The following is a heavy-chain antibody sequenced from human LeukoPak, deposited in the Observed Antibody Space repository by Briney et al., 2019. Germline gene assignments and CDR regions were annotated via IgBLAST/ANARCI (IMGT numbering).Heavy chain of an antibody. D-gene: IGHD1-7*01. Sequence: PSETLSLTCTDSLGSISSYYLSWMRPPPRKGLEWMGYLSYSGSTYYHPSLKSRLTISVDTSKRYFSLNLSSVTAADTAGYYCARAPFYGTNSRGAFEIWGQGTVVTVSS. CDR2: LSYSGST. J-gene: IGHJ3*02. CDR3: ARAPFYGTNSRGAFEI. V-gene: IGHV4-59*01. CDR1: LGSISSYY.